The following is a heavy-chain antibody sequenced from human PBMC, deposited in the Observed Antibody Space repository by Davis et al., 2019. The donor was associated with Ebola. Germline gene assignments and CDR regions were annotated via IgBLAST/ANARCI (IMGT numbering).Heavy chain of an antibody. CDR3: ARDNRGYSSGWYNDYGMDV. D-gene: IGHD6-19*01. V-gene: IGHV3-7*03. CDR2: IKQDGSEN. CDR1: AFTFTSCW. J-gene: IGHJ6*04. Sequence: SRRPSCPLSAFTFTSCWLSWVRQAPGKGLKLVANIKQDGSENYYVDSVKGRFTISRDNAKNSLYLQMNSLRAEDTAVYYCARDNRGYSSGWYNDYGMDVWGKGTTVTVSS.